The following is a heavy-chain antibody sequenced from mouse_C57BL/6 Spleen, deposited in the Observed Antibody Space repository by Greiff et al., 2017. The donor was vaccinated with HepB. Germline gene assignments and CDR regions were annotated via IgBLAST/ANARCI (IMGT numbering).Heavy chain of an antibody. CDR2: INPSNGGT. D-gene: IGHD1-1*01. J-gene: IGHJ3*01. Sequence: VKLQQPGTELVKPGASVKLSCKASGYTFTSYWMHWVKQRPGQGLEWIGNINPSNGGTNYNEKFKSKATLTVDKSSSTAYMQLSSLTSEDSAVYYCAREGNYYGSSFPAWFAYWGQGTLVTVSA. V-gene: IGHV1-53*01. CDR3: AREGNYYGSSFPAWFAY. CDR1: GYTFTSYW.